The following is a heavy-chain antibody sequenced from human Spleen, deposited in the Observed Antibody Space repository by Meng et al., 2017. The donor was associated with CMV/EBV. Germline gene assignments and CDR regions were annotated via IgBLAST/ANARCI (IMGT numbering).Heavy chain of an antibody. CDR3: ARDRHSYGSDFDY. J-gene: IGHJ4*02. Sequence: TASAYTFTTYYMHWVRQAPGQGLEWMGIINPSGGSTNYAQKFQGRVTMTRDTSTSTVYMELSSLRSEDTAVYYCARDRHSYGSDFDYWGQGTLVTVSS. CDR1: AYTFTTYY. D-gene: IGHD5-18*01. CDR2: INPSGGST. V-gene: IGHV1-46*01.